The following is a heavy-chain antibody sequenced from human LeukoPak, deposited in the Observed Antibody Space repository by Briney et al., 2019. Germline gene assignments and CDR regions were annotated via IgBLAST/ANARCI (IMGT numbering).Heavy chain of an antibody. CDR2: TFHTGSA. V-gene: IGHV4-4*02. CDR1: SGYINSSNW. CDR3: VRDRNSNLRLGF. J-gene: IGHJ4*02. D-gene: IGHD1-1*01. Sequence: SETLSLTCDVSSGYINSSNWWSWVRQSPGKNLEWLGQTFHTGSAYYSPSFKSRVTISVDKSKNQFSLRLMSVTAADTAVYYCVRDRNSNLRLGFWGPGILVIVSS.